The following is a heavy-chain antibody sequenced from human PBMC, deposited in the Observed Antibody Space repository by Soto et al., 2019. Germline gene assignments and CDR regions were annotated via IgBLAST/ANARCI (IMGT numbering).Heavy chain of an antibody. V-gene: IGHV1-18*01. CDR3: ARDNARALSTKWGDAFDI. CDR2: ISAYNGNT. D-gene: IGHD7-27*01. CDR1: GYTFTSYG. J-gene: IGHJ3*02. Sequence: ASVKVSCKASGYTFTSYGISWVRQAPGQGLEWMGWISAYNGNTNYAQKLQGRVTMTTDTSTSTAYMELRSLRSDDTAVYYCARDNARALSTKWGDAFDIWGQGTMVTVSS.